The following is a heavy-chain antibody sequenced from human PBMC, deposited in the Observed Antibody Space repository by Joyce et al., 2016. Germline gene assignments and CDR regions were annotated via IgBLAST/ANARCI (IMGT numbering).Heavy chain of an antibody. CDR3: ASRGVRGVIINPVGWGYGMDV. V-gene: IGHV3-7*03. CDR2: INQDGSHK. J-gene: IGHJ6*02. CDR1: GFSFSRYW. Sequence: EVQLVESGGGLVQPGGSLRLSCAASGFSFSRYWMSWVRQAPGKGLEWVAKINQDGSHKYYVDAVKGRFTISRDNAKNSLYLQMNRLRAEDTAMYFCASRGVRGVIINPVGWGYGMDVWGQGTTVTVSS. D-gene: IGHD3-10*01.